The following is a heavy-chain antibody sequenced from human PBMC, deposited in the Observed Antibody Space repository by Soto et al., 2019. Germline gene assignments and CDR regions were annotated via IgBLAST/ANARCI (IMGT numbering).Heavy chain of an antibody. D-gene: IGHD1-20*01. V-gene: IGHV3-20*01. CDR1: GFTFDDYG. CDR2: INWNGGST. Sequence: GGSLRLSCAASGFTFDDYGMSWVRQAPGKGLEWVSGINWNGGSTGYADSVKGRFTISRDNAKNSLYLQMNSLRAEDTALYHCARDSGGIWSGYYYYYMDVWGKGTTVTVS. J-gene: IGHJ6*03. CDR3: ARDSGGIWSGYYYYYMDV.